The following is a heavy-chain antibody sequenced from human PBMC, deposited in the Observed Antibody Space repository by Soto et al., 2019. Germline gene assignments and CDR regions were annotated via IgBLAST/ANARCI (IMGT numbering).Heavy chain of an antibody. CDR1: GGSISSSSYW. J-gene: IGHJ6*03. V-gene: IGHV4-39*01. Sequence: QLQLQESGPGLVKPSETLSLTCTVSGGSISSSSYWWGWIRQPPGKGLEWIGSICYSGTTYSNPSLKSRFTIHVDTSKNQFSLKLSSVTASDTSVYYCARFRWVSYRYIPYYMDVWGKGTTVTVSS. D-gene: IGHD3-16*02. CDR2: ICYSGTT. CDR3: ARFRWVSYRYIPYYMDV.